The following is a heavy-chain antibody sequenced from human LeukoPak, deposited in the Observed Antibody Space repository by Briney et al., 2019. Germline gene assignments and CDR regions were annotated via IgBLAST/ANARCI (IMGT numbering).Heavy chain of an antibody. V-gene: IGHV1-3*01. CDR2: INAGNGNT. CDR1: GYTFTSYA. Sequence: ASVKVSCKASGYTFTSYAMHWVRQAPGQRLEWMGWINAGNGNTKYSQKFQGRVTITRDTSASTAYMELSSLRSEDTAVYYSARRGSSATFEYWGQGTLVTVSS. CDR3: ARRGSSATFEY. J-gene: IGHJ4*02. D-gene: IGHD1-26*01.